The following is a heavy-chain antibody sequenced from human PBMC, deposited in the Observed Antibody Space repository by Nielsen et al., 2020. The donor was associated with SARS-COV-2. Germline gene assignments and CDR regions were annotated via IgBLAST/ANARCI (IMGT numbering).Heavy chain of an antibody. CDR1: GFTFSSYE. V-gene: IGHV3-48*03. CDR2: ISSSGSTI. Sequence: GESLKISCAASGFTFSSYEMNWVRQAPGKGLEWVSYISSSGSTIYYADSVKGRFTISRDNAKNPLYLQMNSLRAEDTAVYYCARGGYSSSSSYYYYYGMDVWGQGTTVTVSS. CDR3: ARGGYSSSSSYYYYYGMDV. D-gene: IGHD6-6*01. J-gene: IGHJ6*02.